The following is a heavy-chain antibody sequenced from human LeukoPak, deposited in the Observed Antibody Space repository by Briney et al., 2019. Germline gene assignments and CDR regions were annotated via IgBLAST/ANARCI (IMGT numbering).Heavy chain of an antibody. CDR3: ARDSPYDSSGYYYRHFDY. CDR1: GGTFSSYA. D-gene: IGHD3-22*01. V-gene: IGHV1-69*05. Sequence: ASVKVSCKASGGTFSSYAISWVRQAPGQGLEWMGGIIPIFGTANYAQKFQGRVTITTDESTSTAYMELSSLRSEDTAVYYCARDSPYDSSGYYYRHFDYWGQGTLVTVSS. CDR2: IIPIFGTA. J-gene: IGHJ4*02.